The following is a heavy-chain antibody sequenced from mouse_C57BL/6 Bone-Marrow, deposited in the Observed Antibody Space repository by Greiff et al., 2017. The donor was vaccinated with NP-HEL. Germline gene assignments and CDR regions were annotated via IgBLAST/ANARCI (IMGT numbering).Heavy chain of an antibody. CDR3: ARDYYGSSYKYFDV. CDR2: IYPGSGNT. Sequence: QVQLQQSGAELVRPGASVKLSCKASGYTFTDYYINWVKQRPGQGLEWIARIYPGSGNTYYNEKFKGKATLTAEKSSSTAYMQLSSLTSDDSAIYFCARDYYGSSYKYFDVWGTGTTVTVSS. D-gene: IGHD1-1*01. J-gene: IGHJ1*03. V-gene: IGHV1-76*01. CDR1: GYTFTDYY.